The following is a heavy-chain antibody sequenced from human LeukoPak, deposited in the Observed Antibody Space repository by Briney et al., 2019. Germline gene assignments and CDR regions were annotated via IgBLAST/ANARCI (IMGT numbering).Heavy chain of an antibody. Sequence: GGSLRLSCAASGFTFSNAWMSWVRQAPGKGLKWVGRIKSKTDGGTTDYAAPVKGRFTISRDDSKNTLYLQMNSLKTEDTAVYYCTTVFIKPQYSSSWYEYFQHWGQGTLVTVSS. CDR2: IKSKTDGGTT. D-gene: IGHD6-13*01. CDR3: TTVFIKPQYSSSWYEYFQH. V-gene: IGHV3-15*01. CDR1: GFTFSNAW. J-gene: IGHJ1*01.